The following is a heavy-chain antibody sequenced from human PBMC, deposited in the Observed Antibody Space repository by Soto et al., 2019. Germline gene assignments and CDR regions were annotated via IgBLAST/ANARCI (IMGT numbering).Heavy chain of an antibody. D-gene: IGHD1-26*01. V-gene: IGHV3-23*01. J-gene: IGHJ4*02. CDR3: ANRYYGLFDY. CDR1: GFTFSSYT. Sequence: VQLLESGGGLVQPGGSLRLSCAAPGFTFSSYTMSWVRQAPGKGLEWVSAISGSGDSTYYADSVKGRFTISRDNSKNTLYLQMNSLRAEDTAIYYCANRYYGLFDYWGQGTLVTVSS. CDR2: ISGSGDST.